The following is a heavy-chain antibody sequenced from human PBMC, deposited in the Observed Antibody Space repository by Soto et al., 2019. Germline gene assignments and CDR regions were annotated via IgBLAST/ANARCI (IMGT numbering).Heavy chain of an antibody. CDR3: ARGGATATTRKDRRIYYYSGMDV. Sequence: QVQPVLSGAEVTKPGSSVKVSCKASGGTFSSYALSWVRQAPGQGLEGMGGIIPIFGSANYAQKVQGRVTITAEESTNTAHDELNSPTPEATARYCIARGGATATTRKDRRIYYYSGMDVWGQGTTVTVSS. CDR1: GGTFSSYA. CDR2: IIPIFGSA. D-gene: IGHD4-17*01. J-gene: IGHJ6*02. V-gene: IGHV1-69*12.